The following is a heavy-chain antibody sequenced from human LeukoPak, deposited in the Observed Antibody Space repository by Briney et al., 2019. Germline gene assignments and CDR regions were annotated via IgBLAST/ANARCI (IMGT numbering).Heavy chain of an antibody. J-gene: IGHJ4*02. D-gene: IGHD6-13*01. CDR1: GGSFCGYY. V-gene: IGHV4-34*01. Sequence: SETLSLTCAVYGGSFCGYYWSWIRQPPGKGLEWIGEINHSGSTNYNPSLKSRVTISVGTSKNQFSLKLSSVTAADTAVYYCARKDSSWYAGGIDYWGQGTLVTVSS. CDR2: INHSGST. CDR3: ARKDSSWYAGGIDY.